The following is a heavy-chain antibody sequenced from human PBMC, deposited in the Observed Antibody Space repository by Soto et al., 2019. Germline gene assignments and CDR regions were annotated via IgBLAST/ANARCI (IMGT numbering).Heavy chain of an antibody. J-gene: IGHJ3*02. CDR1: GGSISSGDYY. CDR3: ARGDWNYEYAFDI. V-gene: IGHV4-30-4*01. CDR2: IYYSGST. Sequence: QVQLQESGPGLVKPSQTLSLTCTVSGGSISSGDYYCSWIRQPPGKGLEWIGYIYYSGSTYYNPSLESRVTISVDTSKNQLSLKLSSVTAADTAVYYCARGDWNYEYAFDIWGQGTMVTVSS. D-gene: IGHD1-7*01.